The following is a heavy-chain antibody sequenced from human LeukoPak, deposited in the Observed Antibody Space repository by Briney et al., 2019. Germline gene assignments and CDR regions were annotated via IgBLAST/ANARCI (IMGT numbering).Heavy chain of an antibody. CDR2: IYYSGST. CDR1: SGSISSSGYY. CDR3: ARHEYSGSYYGLSWFDP. Sequence: KTSETLSLTCTVSSGSISSSGYYWGWIRQPPGKGLEWIASIYYSGSTYYNPSLKSRVTISVDTSKNQLSLKLSSLTAADTAVYYCARHEYSGSYYGLSWFDPWGQGTLVTVSS. J-gene: IGHJ5*02. D-gene: IGHD1-26*01. V-gene: IGHV4-39*01.